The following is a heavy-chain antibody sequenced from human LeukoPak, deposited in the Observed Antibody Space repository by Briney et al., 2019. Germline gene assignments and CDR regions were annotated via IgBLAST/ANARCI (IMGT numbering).Heavy chain of an antibody. J-gene: IGHJ5*02. CDR2: INHSGST. V-gene: IGHV4-34*01. CDR1: GGSFSGYY. CDR3: ARGNNIVLVVYAKGYNWFDP. D-gene: IGHD2-8*01. Sequence: PSETLSLTCAVYGGSFSGYYWSWIRQPPGKGLEWIGEINHSGSTNYNPSLKSRVTISVDTSKNQFSLKLSSVTAADTAVYYCARGNNIVLVVYAKGYNWFDPWGQGTLVTVSS.